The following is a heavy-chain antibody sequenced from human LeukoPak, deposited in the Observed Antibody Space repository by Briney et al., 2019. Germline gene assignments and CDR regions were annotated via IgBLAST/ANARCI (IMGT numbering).Heavy chain of an antibody. J-gene: IGHJ4*02. D-gene: IGHD1-26*01. CDR3: ARGRVGATTYFDY. V-gene: IGHV1-2*02. CDR2: INPNSGGT. Sequence: ASVKVSCKASGYTFTSYYMHWVRQAPGQGLEWMGWINPNSGGTNYAQKFQGRVTMTRDTSISTAYMELSRLRSDDTAVYYCARGRVGATTYFDYWGQGTLVTVSS. CDR1: GYTFTSYY.